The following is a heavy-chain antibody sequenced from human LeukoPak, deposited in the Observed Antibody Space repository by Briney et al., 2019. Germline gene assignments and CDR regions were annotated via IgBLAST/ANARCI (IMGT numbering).Heavy chain of an antibody. J-gene: IGHJ4*02. CDR1: GFTFNSYE. V-gene: IGHV3-48*03. D-gene: IGHD2-2*01. CDR3: ARRYCSSTSCTLDY. Sequence: GGSLRLSCAASGFTFNSYEMNWVRQAPGKGLEWVSYISSSGSTMYYADSVRGRLTISRENANNLLYLEVNSLRAEDTAVYYCARRYCSSTSCTLDYWGQGTLVIVSS. CDR2: ISSSGSTM.